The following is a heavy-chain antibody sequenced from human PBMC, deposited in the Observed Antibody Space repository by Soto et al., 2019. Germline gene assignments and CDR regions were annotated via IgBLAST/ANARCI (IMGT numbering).Heavy chain of an antibody. CDR1: GYTFTSYG. V-gene: IGHV1-18*01. Sequence: ASVKVSCKASGYTFTSYGISWVRQAPGQGLEWMGWISAYNGNTNYAQKLQGRVTMTTDTSTSTAYMELRSLRSDDTAVYYCARSMTDIVVVPAPADNWFDPWGQGTLVTVSS. J-gene: IGHJ5*02. CDR2: ISAYNGNT. D-gene: IGHD2-2*01. CDR3: ARSMTDIVVVPAPADNWFDP.